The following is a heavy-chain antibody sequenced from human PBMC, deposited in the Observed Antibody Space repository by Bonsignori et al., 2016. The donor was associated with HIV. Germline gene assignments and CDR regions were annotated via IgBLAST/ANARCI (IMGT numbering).Heavy chain of an antibody. V-gene: IGHV1-69*10. CDR3: ASAPLLLWFGESKYYFDY. CDR2: IIPILGIA. D-gene: IGHD3-10*01. CDR1: GGTFSSYA. Sequence: SVKVSCKASGGTFSSYAISWVRQAPGQGLEWMGGIIPILGIANYAQKFQGRVTITADKSTSTAYMELSSLRSEDTAVYYCASAPLLLWFGESKYYFDYWGQGTLVTVSS. J-gene: IGHJ4*02.